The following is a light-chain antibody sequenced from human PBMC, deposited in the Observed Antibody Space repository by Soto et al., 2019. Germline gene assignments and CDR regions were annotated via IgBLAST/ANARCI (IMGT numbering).Light chain of an antibody. CDR3: YQANGSPLP. CDR2: AAS. V-gene: IGKV1-12*01. Sequence: DIQMTQYPSSVPASLGDRVTITWRASQGISSWLASYQQKPGKAPKLLIDAASILQSVVPSRFSGSESGTDFTLTVSILQPDDVATYCCYQANGSPLPFGGG. CDR1: QGISSW. J-gene: IGKJ4*01.